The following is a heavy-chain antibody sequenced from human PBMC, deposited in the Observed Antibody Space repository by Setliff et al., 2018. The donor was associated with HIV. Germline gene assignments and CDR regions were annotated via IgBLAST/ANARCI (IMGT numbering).Heavy chain of an antibody. CDR1: GGSIISSTYH. D-gene: IGHD6-19*01. V-gene: IGHV4-39*01. CDR3: ARRTAVAGHWNFDL. J-gene: IGHJ2*01. Sequence: SETLSLTCAVSGGSIISSTYHCSWIRQPPGRGLEWIGDIYYSGNTYYNSSLKSRVTISVDTSKNQLSLKLSSVTATDTAVYHCARRTAVAGHWNFDLWGRGTLVTVSS. CDR2: IYYSGNT.